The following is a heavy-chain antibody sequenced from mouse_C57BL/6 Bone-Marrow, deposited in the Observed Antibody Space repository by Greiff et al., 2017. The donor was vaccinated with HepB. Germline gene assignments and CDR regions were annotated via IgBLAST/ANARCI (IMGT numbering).Heavy chain of an antibody. Sequence: VKLVESGAELVKPGASVKMSCKASGYTFTSYWITWVKQRPGQGLEWIGDIYPGSGSTNYNEKFKSKATLTVDTSSSTAYMQLSSLTSEDSAVYYCARWSAYYGSTFDVWGTGTTVTVSS. J-gene: IGHJ1*03. CDR1: GYTFTSYW. CDR3: ARWSAYYGSTFDV. D-gene: IGHD1-1*01. V-gene: IGHV1-55*01. CDR2: IYPGSGST.